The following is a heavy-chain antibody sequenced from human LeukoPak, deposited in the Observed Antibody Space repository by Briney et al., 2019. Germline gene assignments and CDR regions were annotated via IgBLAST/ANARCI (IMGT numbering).Heavy chain of an antibody. Sequence: SHTLSLTRTLAARSFSTYYWSWVRQPPGNGLEWLGYIYYRGSTDYNPSLKSRVTMSLETSKDQFSLNLSSVTAADTAIYYCARAVITFGGAVAKGFDCWGQGTLVTVSS. J-gene: IGHJ4*02. D-gene: IGHD3-16*01. CDR3: ARAVITFGGAVAKGFDC. V-gene: IGHV4-59*07. CDR1: ARSFSTYY. CDR2: IYYRGST.